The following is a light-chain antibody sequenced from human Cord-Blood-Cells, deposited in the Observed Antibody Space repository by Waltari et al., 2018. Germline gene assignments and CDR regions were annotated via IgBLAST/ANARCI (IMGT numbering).Light chain of an antibody. CDR1: SSAVGAYNY. CDR3: CSYAGSYTWV. CDR2: DVS. Sequence: QSALPQPRSVSGSPGQSVTISCTGTSSAVGAYNYVSWYQQHPGKAPKLMIYDVSKRPSGVPDRFSGSKSGNTASLTISGLQAEDEADYYCCSYAGSYTWVFGGGTKLTVL. J-gene: IGLJ3*02. V-gene: IGLV2-11*01.